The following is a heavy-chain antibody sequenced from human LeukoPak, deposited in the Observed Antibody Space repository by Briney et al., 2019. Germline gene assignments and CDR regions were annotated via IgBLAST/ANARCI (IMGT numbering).Heavy chain of an antibody. D-gene: IGHD3-9*01. CDR2: INHSGST. V-gene: IGHV4-34*01. CDR3: ARGRVARYFDWLPYYFDY. Sequence: SETLSLTCAVYGGSFSGYYWSWIRQPPGKGLEWTGEINHSGSTNYNPSLKSRVTISVDTSKNQFSLKLSSVTAADTAVYYCARGRVARYFDWLPYYFDYWGQGTLVTVSS. CDR1: GGSFSGYY. J-gene: IGHJ4*02.